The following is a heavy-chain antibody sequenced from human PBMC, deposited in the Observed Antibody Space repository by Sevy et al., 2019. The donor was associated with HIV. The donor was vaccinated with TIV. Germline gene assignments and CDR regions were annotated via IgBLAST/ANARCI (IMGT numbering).Heavy chain of an antibody. V-gene: IGHV3-66*01. CDR2: IYSDGRT. CDR1: GLSVSDNY. Sequence: GGSLRLSCAASGLSVSDNYMNWVRQAPGKGLELVSVIYSDGRTYYPDSVKSRFSISRDNSKNTLYLLMKSLRPEDTAMYYCARDRYYDASGYYYYYYGMDVWGQGTTVTVSS. J-gene: IGHJ6*02. CDR3: ARDRYYDASGYYYYYYGMDV. D-gene: IGHD3-22*01.